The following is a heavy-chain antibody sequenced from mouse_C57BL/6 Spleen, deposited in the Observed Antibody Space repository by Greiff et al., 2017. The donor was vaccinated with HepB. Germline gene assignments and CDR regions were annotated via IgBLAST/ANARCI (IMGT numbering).Heavy chain of an antibody. J-gene: IGHJ3*01. CDR3: SVLASYYGSSGFAY. CDR2: FYPGSGST. D-gene: IGHD1-1*01. V-gene: IGHV1-55*01. CDR1: GYTFTSYW. Sequence: QVQLQQPGAELVKPGASVKMSCKASGYTFTSYWITWVKQRPGQVLEWIGDFYPGSGSTNYHEKFKSKATLTVDTSSSTAYMQLSSLTSEDSAVYYCSVLASYYGSSGFAYWGQGTLVTVSA.